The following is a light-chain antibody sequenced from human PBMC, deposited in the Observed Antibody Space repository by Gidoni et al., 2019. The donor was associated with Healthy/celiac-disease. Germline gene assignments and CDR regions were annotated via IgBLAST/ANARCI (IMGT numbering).Light chain of an antibody. Sequence: DIQMTQSPSSLSASVEDRVTITCRASQSISSYLNWYQQKPGQAPKLLIYATSSLHSGVPSRFSGSGSGTDFTLTISSLQPEDFATYYCQQSDSIPRTFGQGTKVEIK. CDR1: QSISSY. V-gene: IGKV1-39*01. CDR3: QQSDSIPRT. J-gene: IGKJ1*01. CDR2: ATS.